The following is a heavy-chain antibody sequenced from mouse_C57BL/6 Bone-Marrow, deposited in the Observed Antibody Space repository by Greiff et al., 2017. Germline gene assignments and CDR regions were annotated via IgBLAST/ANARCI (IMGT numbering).Heavy chain of an antibody. V-gene: IGHV5-9-1*02. Sequence: EVQVVESGEGLVKPGGSLKLSCAASGFTFSSYAMSWVRQTPEKRLEWVAYISSGGDYIYYADTVKGRFTISRDNARNTLYLQMSSLKSEDTAMYYCTRDYYGNPPFDYWGQGTTLTVSS. CDR2: ISSGGDYI. J-gene: IGHJ2*01. CDR1: GFTFSSYA. D-gene: IGHD2-1*01. CDR3: TRDYYGNPPFDY.